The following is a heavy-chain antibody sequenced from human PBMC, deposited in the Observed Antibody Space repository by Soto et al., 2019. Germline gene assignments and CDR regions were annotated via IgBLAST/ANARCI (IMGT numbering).Heavy chain of an antibody. J-gene: IGHJ3*02. D-gene: IGHD2-15*01. CDR2: IFHRGST. CDR1: GASISSDNW. Sequence: NPSETLSLTCAVSGASISSDNWWSWVRQPPGKGLEWIGDIFHRGSTDYNPSLKSRVTISIDTSKTQFSLQLSSVTAADTAVYFCARRRVVVIGATRGDAFDIWGQGTLVTVS. CDR3: ARRRVVVIGATRGDAFDI. V-gene: IGHV4-4*02.